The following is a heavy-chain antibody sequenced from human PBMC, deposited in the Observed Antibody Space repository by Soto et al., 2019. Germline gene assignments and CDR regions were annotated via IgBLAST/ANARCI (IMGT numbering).Heavy chain of an antibody. CDR2: ISYDGSNK. CDR1: GFTFSSYG. Sequence: QVQLVESGGGVVQPGRSLRLSCAASGFTFSSYGMHWVGQAPGKGLEWVAVISYDGSNKYYADSVKGRFTISRGNSKNTLYLQMNSLRAEDTPVYYCANLCSGGSCQIWFDPWGQGTLVTVSS. J-gene: IGHJ5*02. V-gene: IGHV3-30*18. CDR3: ANLCSGGSCQIWFDP. D-gene: IGHD2-15*01.